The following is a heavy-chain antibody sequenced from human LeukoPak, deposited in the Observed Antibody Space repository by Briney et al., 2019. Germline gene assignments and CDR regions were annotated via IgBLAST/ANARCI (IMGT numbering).Heavy chain of an antibody. CDR2: VVGGGGTT. CDR3: AKARLSTGWAYNDY. J-gene: IGHJ4*02. V-gene: IGHV3-23*01. D-gene: IGHD6-19*01. CDR1: GFTFNNYV. Sequence: PGGSLRLSCAASGFTFNNYVMSWVRQAPGKGLEWVSAVVGGGGTTFYADSVKGRFTISRDNSRNTVYLQMNSLRGEDTAVYYCAKARLSTGWAYNDYWGQGTLVSVSS.